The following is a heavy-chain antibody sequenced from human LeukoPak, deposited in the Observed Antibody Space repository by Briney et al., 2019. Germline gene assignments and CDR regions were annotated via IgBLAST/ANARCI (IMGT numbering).Heavy chain of an antibody. CDR2: VYHSGST. Sequence: SETLSLTCTVSGYSISSGYYWGWIRQPPGKGLEWIGNVYHSGSTYYNPSLKSRVTISVDTSKNQFSLKLTSVTATDTAVYYCARSRRSWSTFDYWGQGTLVTVSS. D-gene: IGHD6-13*01. CDR1: GYSISSGYY. V-gene: IGHV4-38-2*02. J-gene: IGHJ4*02. CDR3: ARSRRSWSTFDY.